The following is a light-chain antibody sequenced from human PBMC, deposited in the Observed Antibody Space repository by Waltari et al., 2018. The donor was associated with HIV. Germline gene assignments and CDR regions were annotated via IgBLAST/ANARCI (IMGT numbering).Light chain of an antibody. J-gene: IGKJ2*03. CDR2: KVS. CDR1: PRISTW. CDR3: QQYNSYLYS. V-gene: IGKV1-5*03. Sequence: DIQMTQSPSTLTASVGDIVTITCRASPRISTWLAWYQQKAGKAPKLLMDKVSSLESGVPSRFSGRGSETEFTLTISSVQPDDAATYYCQQYNSYLYSFGQGTKLEIK.